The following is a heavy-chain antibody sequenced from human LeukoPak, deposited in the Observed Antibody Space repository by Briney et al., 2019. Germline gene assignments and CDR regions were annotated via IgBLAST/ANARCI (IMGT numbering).Heavy chain of an antibody. CDR1: GGSISGYY. CDR2: INHSGST. Sequence: PSETLSLTCTVSGGSISGYYWTWIRQPPGKGLEWIGEINHSGSTNYNPSLKSRVTISADTSKNQFSLKLTSVTAADTAVYYCARGLGSGSYYHYWGQGTLVTVSS. J-gene: IGHJ4*02. V-gene: IGHV4-34*01. CDR3: ARGLGSGSYYHY. D-gene: IGHD3-10*01.